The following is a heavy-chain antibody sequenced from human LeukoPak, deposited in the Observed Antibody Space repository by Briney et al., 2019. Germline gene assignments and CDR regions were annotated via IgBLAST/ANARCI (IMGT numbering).Heavy chain of an antibody. V-gene: IGHV3-30*01. Sequence: GGSLRLSCAASGLTFSSYAMYWVRQAPGKGLEWVALISKDGSDEDHADSVKGRFTISRDNPKDTLYLQMISLRIEDTAVYYCAREAYYGSGRSRQPSPVWGQGTLVTVSS. J-gene: IGHJ4*02. CDR1: GLTFSSYA. CDR3: AREAYYGSGRSRQPSPV. D-gene: IGHD3-10*01. CDR2: ISKDGSDE.